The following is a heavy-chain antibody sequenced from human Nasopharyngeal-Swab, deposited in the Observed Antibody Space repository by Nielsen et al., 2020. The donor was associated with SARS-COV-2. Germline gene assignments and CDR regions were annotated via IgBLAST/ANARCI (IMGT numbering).Heavy chain of an antibody. J-gene: IGHJ4*01. V-gene: IGHV3-74*03. D-gene: IGHD1-26*01. CDR2: VNEDGTTI. CDR1: GFRLSDYW. Sequence: GESLKTSCGSSGFRLSDYWMHWVRQVPGKGLEWVARVNEDGTTITYADSVKGRFTISRDYAKNTLFLRMRSLRDDDTAVYYCTRDLSGPVDLWGLGILVTVSS. CDR3: TRDLSGPVDL.